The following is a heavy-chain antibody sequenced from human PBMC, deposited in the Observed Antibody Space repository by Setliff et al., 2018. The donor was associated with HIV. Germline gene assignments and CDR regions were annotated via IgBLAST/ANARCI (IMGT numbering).Heavy chain of an antibody. CDR2: INQDGGQK. CDR3: ARDKGTNVLDY. V-gene: IGHV3-7*01. D-gene: IGHD1-7*01. CDR1: GFTFSRYW. J-gene: IGHJ4*01. Sequence: GGSLRLSCADSGFTFSRYWMSWVRQAPGKGLEWVASINQDGGQKYYVDSVKGRFTISRDNAKNALYLQMSSLRAEDTAVYCGARDKGTNVLDYRGQGTLVTVSS.